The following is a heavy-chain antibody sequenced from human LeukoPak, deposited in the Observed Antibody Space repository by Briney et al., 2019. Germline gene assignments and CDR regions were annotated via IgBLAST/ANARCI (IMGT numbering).Heavy chain of an antibody. V-gene: IGHV3-7*04. CDR2: IKQDGSEK. Sequence: PGGSLRLSCAASGFTFSSYEMNWVRQAPGKGLEWVANIKQDGSEKYYVDSVKGRLTISRDNAKSSLCLQMNSLRVEDTAVYYCARAWSYSTGWYNYWGQGTLVTVSS. J-gene: IGHJ4*02. D-gene: IGHD6-19*01. CDR3: ARAWSYSTGWYNY. CDR1: GFTFSSYE.